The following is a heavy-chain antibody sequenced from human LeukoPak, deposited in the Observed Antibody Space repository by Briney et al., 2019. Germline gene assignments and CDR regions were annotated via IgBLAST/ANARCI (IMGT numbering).Heavy chain of an antibody. V-gene: IGHV5-10-1*01. Sequence: GESLKISCKASGYSFTSYWISWVRQMPGKGLEWMGRIDPSDSYTNYSPSFQGDVTISADKSISTAYLQWSSLKASDTAMYYCARQLYSSSWSNWFDPWGQGTLVTVSS. CDR2: IDPSDSYT. CDR1: GYSFTSYW. J-gene: IGHJ5*02. D-gene: IGHD6-13*01. CDR3: ARQLYSSSWSNWFDP.